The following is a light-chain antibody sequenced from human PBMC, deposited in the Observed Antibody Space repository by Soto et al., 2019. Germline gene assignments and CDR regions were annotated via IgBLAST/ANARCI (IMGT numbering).Light chain of an antibody. Sequence: DIQLTQSPSFLSASVGDRVSITCRASQGINTYLVWYQQKPGKATKLLIYAASTLQSGVPPRFSGSGSGTEFTLTISSLQPEDFATYYCQQFNSYPRTFGQGTKVEIK. J-gene: IGKJ1*01. CDR3: QQFNSYPRT. CDR1: QGINTY. CDR2: AAS. V-gene: IGKV1-9*01.